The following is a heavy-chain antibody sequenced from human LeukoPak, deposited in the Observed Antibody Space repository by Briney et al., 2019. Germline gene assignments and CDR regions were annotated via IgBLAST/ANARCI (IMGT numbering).Heavy chain of an antibody. Sequence: SVKVSCKASGGTFSSYAISWVRQAPGQGLEWMGGIIPIFGTANYAQKFQGRVTITTDESTSTAYMELSSLRSEDTAVYYCAREVGVTIFGVVPGYFDYWGQGALVTVSS. CDR3: AREVGVTIFGVVPGYFDY. CDR1: GGTFSSYA. D-gene: IGHD3-3*01. J-gene: IGHJ4*02. V-gene: IGHV1-69*05. CDR2: IIPIFGTA.